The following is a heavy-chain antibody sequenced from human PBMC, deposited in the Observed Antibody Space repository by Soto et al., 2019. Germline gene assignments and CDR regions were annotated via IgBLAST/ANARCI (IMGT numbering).Heavy chain of an antibody. CDR2: INSDGSST. J-gene: IGHJ6*02. V-gene: IGHV3-74*01. Sequence: PGGSLRLSCAASGFTFSSYWMHWVRQAPGKGLVWVSRINSDGSSTSYADSVKGRFTISRDNAKNTLYLQMNSLRAEDTAVYYCAVDDTAMVYYYGMDVWGQGTTVTVSS. D-gene: IGHD5-18*01. CDR1: GFTFSSYW. CDR3: AVDDTAMVYYYGMDV.